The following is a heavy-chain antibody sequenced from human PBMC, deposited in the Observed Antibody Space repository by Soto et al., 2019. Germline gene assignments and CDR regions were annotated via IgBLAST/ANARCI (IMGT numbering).Heavy chain of an antibody. CDR3: ARERVTGYYNVIGY. V-gene: IGHV3-30-3*01. Sequence: QVHLVESGGGVVQPGRSLRLSCAASGFTFSIHSMHWVRQAPGKGLEWVAVLSYDVSNKFYADSVKGRFTISRDNSKNTLYLQMNSLRPEDTAVYYCARERVTGYYNVIGYWGQGTLVTVSS. CDR1: GFTFSIHS. CDR2: LSYDVSNK. D-gene: IGHD3-9*01. J-gene: IGHJ4*02.